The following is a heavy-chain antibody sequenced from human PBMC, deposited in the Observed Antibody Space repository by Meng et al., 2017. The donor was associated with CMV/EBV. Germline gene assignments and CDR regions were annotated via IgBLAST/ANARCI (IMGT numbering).Heavy chain of an antibody. D-gene: IGHD3-22*01. CDR1: GGSVSSGSYY. Sequence: SETLSLTCTVSGGSVSSGSYYWSWIRQPPGTGLEWIGYIYYSGSTNYNPSLKSRVTISVDTSKNQFSLKLSSVTAADTAVYYCARDFYYDSSGNCFDPWGQGTLVTVSS. J-gene: IGHJ5*02. CDR3: ARDFYYDSSGNCFDP. V-gene: IGHV4-61*01. CDR2: IYYSGST.